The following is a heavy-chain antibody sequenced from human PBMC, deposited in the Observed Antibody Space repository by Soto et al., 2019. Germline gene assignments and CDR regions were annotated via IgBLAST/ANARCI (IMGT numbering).Heavy chain of an antibody. V-gene: IGHV3-9*01. CDR2: ISWNSGSI. Sequence: GGSLRLSCAASGFTFDDYAMHWVRQAPGKGLEWVSGISWNSGSIGYADSVKGRFTISRDNAKNSLYLQMNSLRAEDTALYFCAKSEAYSGDDRYYYMDVWGKGTTVTVSS. D-gene: IGHD5-12*01. CDR1: GFTFDDYA. J-gene: IGHJ6*03. CDR3: AKSEAYSGDDRYYYMDV.